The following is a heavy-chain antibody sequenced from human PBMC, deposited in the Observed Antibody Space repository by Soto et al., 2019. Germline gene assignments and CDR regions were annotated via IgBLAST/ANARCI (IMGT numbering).Heavy chain of an antibody. D-gene: IGHD3-3*01. Sequence: GGSLRLSCAASGFTFSSYAMSWVRQAPGKGLEWVSAISGSGGSTYYADSVKGRFTISRDNSKNTLYLQMNSLRAEDTAVYYCAKESITIFGVVIIGSDYYYGMDVWGQGSTVTVSS. CDR1: GFTFSSYA. V-gene: IGHV3-23*01. J-gene: IGHJ6*02. CDR3: AKESITIFGVVIIGSDYYYGMDV. CDR2: ISGSGGST.